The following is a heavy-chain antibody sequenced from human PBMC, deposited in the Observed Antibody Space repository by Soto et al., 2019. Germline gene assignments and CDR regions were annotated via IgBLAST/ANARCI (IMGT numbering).Heavy chain of an antibody. CDR2: ISYDGSNK. CDR1: GFTFSSYA. Sequence: QVQLVESGGGVVQPGRSLGLSCAASGFTFSSYAMHWVRQAPGKGLEWVAVISYDGSNKYYADSVKGRFTISRDNSKNTLYLQMNSLRAEDTAVYYCANAPSYYFDYWGQGTLVTVSS. J-gene: IGHJ4*02. V-gene: IGHV3-30-3*01. CDR3: ANAPSYYFDY.